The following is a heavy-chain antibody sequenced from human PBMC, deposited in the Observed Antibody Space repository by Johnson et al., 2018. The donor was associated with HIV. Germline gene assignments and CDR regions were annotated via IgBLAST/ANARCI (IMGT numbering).Heavy chain of an antibody. CDR3: ARGRPRWEPLRGGAFDR. D-gene: IGHD1-26*01. CDR2: ISYDGSNK. Sequence: QVQLVESGGGLVKPGGSLRLSCAASGFTFSSYGMHWVRQAPGKGLEWVAVISYDGSNKYYADSVKGRFTISRDNSKNTLYLQMNSLRAEDTAVYYCARGRPRWEPLRGGAFDRWGQGTMVTVSS. CDR1: GFTFSSYG. V-gene: IGHV3-30*03. J-gene: IGHJ3*01.